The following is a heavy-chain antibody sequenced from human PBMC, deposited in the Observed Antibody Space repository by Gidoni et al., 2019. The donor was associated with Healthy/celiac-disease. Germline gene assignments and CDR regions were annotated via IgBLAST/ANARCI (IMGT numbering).Heavy chain of an antibody. Sequence: QVQLQQWGAGPSKPSETLSLTCAVYGGSFSGYYWCWIRPPPGKGLEWIGEINHSGSTNYTPSLKTRDTISVDTSKNQFSLKLSSVTAADTAVYYCARGLSENWYFDLWGRGTLVTVSS. CDR2: INHSGST. CDR1: GGSFSGYY. CDR3: ARGLSENWYFDL. J-gene: IGHJ2*01. V-gene: IGHV4-34*01.